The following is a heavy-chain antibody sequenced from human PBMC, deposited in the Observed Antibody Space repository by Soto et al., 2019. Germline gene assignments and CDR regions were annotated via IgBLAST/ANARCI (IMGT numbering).Heavy chain of an antibody. D-gene: IGHD1-26*01. CDR1: GFTFSDYY. CDR3: ASSSRIVGATGFDY. J-gene: IGHJ4*02. CDR2: ISSSSSYT. V-gene: IGHV3-11*06. Sequence: PWGSLRLSCAASGFTFSDYYMSWIRQAPGKGLEWVSYISSSSSYTNYADSVKGRFTISRDNAKNSLYLQMNSLRAEDTAVYYCASSSRIVGATGFDYWGQGTLVTVSS.